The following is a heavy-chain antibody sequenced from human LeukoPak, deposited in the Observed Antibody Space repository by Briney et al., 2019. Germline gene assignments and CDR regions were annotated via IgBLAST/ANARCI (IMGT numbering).Heavy chain of an antibody. D-gene: IGHD3-9*01. J-gene: IGHJ4*02. CDR3: ASGGYYDILTGFPPFDY. CDR2: IIPIFGTA. V-gene: IGHV1-69*13. CDR1: GGTFSSDA. Sequence: SVKVSCKASGGTFSSDAISWVRQAPGQGLEWMGGIIPIFGTANYAQKFQGRVTITADESTSTAYMELSSLRSEDTAVYYCASGGYYDILTGFPPFDYWGQGTLVTVSS.